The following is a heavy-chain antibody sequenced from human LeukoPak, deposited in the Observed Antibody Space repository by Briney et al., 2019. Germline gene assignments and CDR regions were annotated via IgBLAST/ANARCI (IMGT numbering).Heavy chain of an antibody. CDR2: ISGSGGST. V-gene: IGHV3-23*01. Sequence: PGGSLRLSCAASGFTFSSYAMSWVRQAPGKGLEWVSAISGSGGSTYYADSVKGRFTISRDNSKNTLYLQMNSLRAEDTAVYYCAKRSSSGWYHAVAVGPFDYWGQGTLVTVSS. CDR3: AKRSSSGWYHAVAVGPFDY. D-gene: IGHD6-19*01. CDR1: GFTFSSYA. J-gene: IGHJ4*02.